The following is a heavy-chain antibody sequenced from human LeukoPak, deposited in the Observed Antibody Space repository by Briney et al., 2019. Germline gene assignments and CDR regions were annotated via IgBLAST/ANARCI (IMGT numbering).Heavy chain of an antibody. CDR1: GGSISSYY. CDR2: IYYSGST. Sequence: SETLSLTCTVSGGSISSYYWSWIRQPPGKGLEWIGYIYYSGSTNYNPSLKSRVTISVDTSKNQLSLKMRSVTAADTAIYYCARVFRGVVTSNWFDPWGQGTLVTVSS. D-gene: IGHD2-21*02. V-gene: IGHV4-59*01. CDR3: ARVFRGVVTSNWFDP. J-gene: IGHJ5*02.